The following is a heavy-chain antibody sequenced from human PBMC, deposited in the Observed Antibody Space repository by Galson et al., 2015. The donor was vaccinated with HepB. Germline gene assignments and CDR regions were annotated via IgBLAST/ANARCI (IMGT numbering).Heavy chain of an antibody. D-gene: IGHD3-10*01. Sequence: SLRLSCAASGFTFTQYWMSWVRQAPGKGPEWVANINQDGSETYYVDSVQGRFTISRDNAKNSLFLQMNSLRAEDTAVYYCARNTLSAQGGQGTLVTVSS. CDR1: GFTFTQYW. CDR3: ARNTLSAQ. CDR2: INQDGSET. J-gene: IGHJ4*02. V-gene: IGHV3-7*02.